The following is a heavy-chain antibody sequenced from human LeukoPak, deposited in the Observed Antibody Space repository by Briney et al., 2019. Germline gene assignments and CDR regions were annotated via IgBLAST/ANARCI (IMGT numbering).Heavy chain of an antibody. CDR2: IWYDGSNK. Sequence: PGGSLRVSCAASGFTFSSYGMHWVRQAPGKGLEWVAVIWYDGSNKYYADSVKGRFTISRDNSKNTLYLQMNSLRAEDTAVYYCAKALREVVMTDWGQGTLVTVSS. CDR3: AKALREVVMTD. CDR1: GFTFSSYG. V-gene: IGHV3-33*06. D-gene: IGHD3-22*01. J-gene: IGHJ4*02.